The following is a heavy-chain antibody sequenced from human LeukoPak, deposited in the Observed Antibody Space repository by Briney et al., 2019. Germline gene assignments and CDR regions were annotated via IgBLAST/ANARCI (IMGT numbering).Heavy chain of an antibody. J-gene: IGHJ4*02. D-gene: IGHD5-24*01. Sequence: PSETLSLTCTVSGGSISSYYWSWIRQPPGKGLEWIGYNYYSGSTNYNPSLKSRVTISVDTSKNQFSLKLSSVTAADTAVYYCARGRWLQQYYFDYWGQGTLVTVSS. CDR2: NYYSGST. CDR3: ARGRWLQQYYFDY. CDR1: GGSISSYY. V-gene: IGHV4-59*01.